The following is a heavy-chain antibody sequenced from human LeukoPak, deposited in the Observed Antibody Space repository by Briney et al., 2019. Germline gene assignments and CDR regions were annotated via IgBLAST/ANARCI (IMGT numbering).Heavy chain of an antibody. V-gene: IGHV3-30-3*01. Sequence: PRGSLTLSCAASGFPFNNRAIHWVRQAPGEGLEWVAVISYDGTNKYYTHSVKGRFTVSRDNSKNTLYLRMNSLRAEDTAVYYCARDCCGEWYFFDLWGQGTLVIVSS. CDR1: GFPFNNRA. D-gene: IGHD3-10*01. CDR2: ISYDGTNK. J-gene: IGHJ4*02. CDR3: ARDCCGEWYFFDL.